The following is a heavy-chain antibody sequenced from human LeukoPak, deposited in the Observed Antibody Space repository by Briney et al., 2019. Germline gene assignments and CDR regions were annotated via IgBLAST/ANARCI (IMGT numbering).Heavy chain of an antibody. V-gene: IGHV3-74*01. CDR3: ARDAETVRAFDY. D-gene: IGHD3-10*01. J-gene: IGHJ4*02. CDR1: GFTFSRHW. Sequence: GGSLRLSCTASGFTFSRHWMHWVRQAPGKGLEWVSRLSTDGSRTTYADSVKGRFIISRDNAKNTVYLQMNSLRAEDTAVYCCARDAETVRAFDYWGQGTLVTVSS. CDR2: LSTDGSRT.